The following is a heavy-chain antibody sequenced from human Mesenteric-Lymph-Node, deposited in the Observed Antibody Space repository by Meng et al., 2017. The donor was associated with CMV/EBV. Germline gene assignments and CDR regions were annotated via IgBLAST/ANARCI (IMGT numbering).Heavy chain of an antibody. CDR3: ASLDGTPGG. CDR1: GFTFTNHA. J-gene: IGHJ4*02. Sequence: LSLTCAASGFTFTNHALHWARQAPGKGLEWVAVISYDGNTKYYADSVKGRFTISRDNSKNTLSLQMNSLRVEDTAVYYCASLDGTPGGWGQGTLVTVSS. V-gene: IGHV3-30*04. D-gene: IGHD5-24*01. CDR2: ISYDGNTK.